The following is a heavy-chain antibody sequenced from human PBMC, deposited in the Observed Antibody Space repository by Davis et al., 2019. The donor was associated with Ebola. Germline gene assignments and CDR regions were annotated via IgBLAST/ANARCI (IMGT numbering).Heavy chain of an antibody. Sequence: SVKVSCKASGYIFTSYAMHWVRQAPGQRLEWMGGIIPIFGTANYAQKFQGRVTITADESTSTAYMELSSLRSEDTAVYYCARGPFDYSNYVYYYYGMDVWGQGTTVTVSS. CDR2: IIPIFGTA. J-gene: IGHJ6*02. V-gene: IGHV1-69*13. D-gene: IGHD4-11*01. CDR1: GYIFTSYA. CDR3: ARGPFDYSNYVYYYYGMDV.